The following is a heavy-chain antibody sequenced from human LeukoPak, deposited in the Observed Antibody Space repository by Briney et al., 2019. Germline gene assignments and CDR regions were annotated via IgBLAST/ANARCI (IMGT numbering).Heavy chain of an antibody. Sequence: PGGSLRLSCATSGFTFSSYRMNWVRQAPGKGQEWVSLISSNSSHTYNADSVKGRFTISRDNAKNSLYLEMNSLRVEDTAVYYCARTRDGYNFGPFDCWGQGTLVTVS. CDR1: GFTFSSYR. CDR3: ARTRDGYNFGPFDC. V-gene: IGHV3-21*01. CDR2: ISSNSSHT. D-gene: IGHD5-24*01. J-gene: IGHJ4*02.